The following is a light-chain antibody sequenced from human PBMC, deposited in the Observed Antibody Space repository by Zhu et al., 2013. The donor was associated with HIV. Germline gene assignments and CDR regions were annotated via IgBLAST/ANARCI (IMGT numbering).Light chain of an antibody. Sequence: EVVLTQSPGTLSLSPGERATLSCRASQSVNSIYLAWYQQKPGQAPRLLIYGASTRATGIPDRFSGSGSGTEFTLTISSLQPDDFATYYCQQYNIGITFGQGTRLEIK. J-gene: IGKJ5*01. CDR3: QQYNIGIT. CDR2: GAS. V-gene: IGKV3-20*01. CDR1: QSVNSIY.